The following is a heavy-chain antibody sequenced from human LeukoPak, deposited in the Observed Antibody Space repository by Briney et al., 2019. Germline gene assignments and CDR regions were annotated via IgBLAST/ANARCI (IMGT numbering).Heavy chain of an antibody. Sequence: SETLSLTCTVSGGSISSSSYYWGWIRQPPGKGLEWVGTISYTGSTYYNPSLNSRLTISIDTSKTQFSLKLSSVTAADTAVYYCARHVHGSGSYLGYGVDVWGQGTTVTVS. J-gene: IGHJ6*02. V-gene: IGHV4-39*01. D-gene: IGHD3-10*01. CDR1: GGSISSSSYY. CDR3: ARHVHGSGSYLGYGVDV. CDR2: ISYTGST.